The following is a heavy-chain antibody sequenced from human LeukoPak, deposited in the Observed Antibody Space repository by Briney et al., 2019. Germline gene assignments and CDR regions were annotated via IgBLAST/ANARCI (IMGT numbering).Heavy chain of an antibody. CDR3: ARNFCSSTSCYIVFDY. J-gene: IGHJ4*02. CDR2: INHSGST. Sequence: SETLSLTCAVYGGSFSGYYWSWIRQPPGKGLERIGEINHSGSTNYNPSLKSRVTISVDTSKNQFSLKLSSVTAADTAVYYCARNFCSSTSCYIVFDYWGQGTLVTVSS. V-gene: IGHV4-34*01. D-gene: IGHD2-2*02. CDR1: GGSFSGYY.